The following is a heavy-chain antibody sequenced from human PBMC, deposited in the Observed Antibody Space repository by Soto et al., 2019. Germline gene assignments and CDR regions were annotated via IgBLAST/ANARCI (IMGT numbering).Heavy chain of an antibody. CDR3: ARHAGGRYNWFDP. J-gene: IGHJ5*02. CDR2: ISSSSSYI. Sequence: PGGSLRLSCAASGFTFSSYSMNWVRQAPGKGLEWVSSISSSSSYIYYADSVKGRFTISADKSISTAYLQWSSLKASDTAMYYCARHAGGRYNWFDPWGQGTLVTVSS. V-gene: IGHV3-21*04. D-gene: IGHD6-19*01. CDR1: GFTFSSYS.